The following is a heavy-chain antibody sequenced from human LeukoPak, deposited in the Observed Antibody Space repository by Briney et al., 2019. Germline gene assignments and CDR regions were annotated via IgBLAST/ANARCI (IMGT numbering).Heavy chain of an antibody. V-gene: IGHV1-2*02. Sequence: ASVKVSCKASGYTFTGYYMHWVRQAPGQGLEWMGWINPNSGGTNYAQKFQGRVTMTRDTSISTVYMELSSLRSEDTAVYYCARDLGRNFDYWGQGTLVTVSS. CDR2: INPNSGGT. CDR1: GYTFTGYY. J-gene: IGHJ4*02. CDR3: ARDLGRNFDY.